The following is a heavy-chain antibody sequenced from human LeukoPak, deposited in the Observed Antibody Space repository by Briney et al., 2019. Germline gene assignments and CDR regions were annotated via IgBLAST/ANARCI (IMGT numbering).Heavy chain of an antibody. V-gene: IGHV4-39*01. CDR1: GGSISSSSYY. Sequence: SETLSLTCTVSGGSISSSSYYWGWIRQPPGKGLEWIGSIYYSGSTYYNPSLKSRVTISVDTSKNQFSLKLSSVTAADTAVYYCARHTLRGIVLMVYAIRGPVDYWGQGTLVTVSS. CDR3: ARHTLRGIVLMVYAIRGPVDY. CDR2: IYYSGST. D-gene: IGHD2-8*01. J-gene: IGHJ4*02.